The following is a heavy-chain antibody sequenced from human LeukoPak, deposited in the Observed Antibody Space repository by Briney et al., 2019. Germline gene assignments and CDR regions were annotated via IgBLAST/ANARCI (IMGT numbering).Heavy chain of an antibody. CDR3: ARQQYQLLFGGY. D-gene: IGHD2-2*01. Sequence: SETLSLTCAVSGYSISSGYYWGWIRQPPGKGLEWIGSIYLSGSTYYNPSHKSRLTTSVDTSKNQFSLKLSSVTAADTAVYYCARQQYQLLFGGYGGQGTLVTVSS. J-gene: IGHJ4*02. CDR2: IYLSGST. V-gene: IGHV4-38-2*01. CDR1: GYSISSGYY.